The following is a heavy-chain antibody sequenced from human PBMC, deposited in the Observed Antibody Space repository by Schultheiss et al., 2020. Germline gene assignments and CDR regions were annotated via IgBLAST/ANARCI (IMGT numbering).Heavy chain of an antibody. CDR2: IKQDGSEK. V-gene: IGHV3-7*01. D-gene: IGHD5-12*01. CDR1: GFTFSSYW. Sequence: GGSLRLSCAASGFTFSSYWMSWVRQAPGKGLEWVANIKQDGSEKYYVDSVKGRFTISRDNAKNTLYLQMNSLRAEDTAVYYCARYWVSGYDLAFDYWGQGTLVTVSS. CDR3: ARYWVSGYDLAFDY. J-gene: IGHJ4*02.